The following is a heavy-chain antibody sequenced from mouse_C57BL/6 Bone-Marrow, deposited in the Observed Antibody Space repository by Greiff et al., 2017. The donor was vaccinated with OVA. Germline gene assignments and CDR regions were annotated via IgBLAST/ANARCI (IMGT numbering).Heavy chain of an antibody. Sequence: QVHVKQSGPGLVQPSQSLSITCTVSGFSLTSYGVHWVRQSPGKGLEWLGVIWSGGSTDYNAAFISRLSISKDNSKSQVFFKMNSLQANDTAIYYCARWVFITTATDAYWGQGTLVTVSA. V-gene: IGHV2-2*02. J-gene: IGHJ3*01. CDR2: IWSGGST. CDR1: GFSLTSYG. D-gene: IGHD1-2*01. CDR3: ARWVFITTATDAY.